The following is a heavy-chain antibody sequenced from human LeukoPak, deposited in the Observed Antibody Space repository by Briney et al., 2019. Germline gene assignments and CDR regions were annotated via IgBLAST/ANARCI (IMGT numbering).Heavy chain of an antibody. V-gene: IGHV3-21*01. D-gene: IGHD1-1*01. J-gene: IGHJ4*02. CDR1: GFTFSSYS. CDR2: ISSSSSYI. Sequence: PGGSLRLSCAASGFTFSSYSMNWVRQAPGKGLEWVSSISSSSSYIYYADSVKGRFTISRDNAKNSLYLQMNSLRAEDTAVYYCARNWNDVRYFDYWGQGTLVTVYS. CDR3: ARNWNDVRYFDY.